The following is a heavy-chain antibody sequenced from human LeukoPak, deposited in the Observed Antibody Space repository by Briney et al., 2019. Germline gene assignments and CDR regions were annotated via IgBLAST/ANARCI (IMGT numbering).Heavy chain of an antibody. J-gene: IGHJ4*02. V-gene: IGHV4-34*01. D-gene: IGHD4-23*01. CDR2: INHSECT. CDR1: GGSFSGYY. CDR3: ASTTPVTTVVT. Sequence: SEALSVTCAVYGGSFSGYYWSWLRQPPGKGLDWIGEINHSECTNYIPPLKSRVPIPVVTTKNQFLLELTSVTAANRAVTYCASTTPVTTVVTWGQASLVADCS.